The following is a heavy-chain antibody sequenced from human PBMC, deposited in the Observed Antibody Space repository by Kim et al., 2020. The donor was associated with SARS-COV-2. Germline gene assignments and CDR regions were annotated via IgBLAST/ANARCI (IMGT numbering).Heavy chain of an antibody. V-gene: IGHV1-8*01. Sequence: ASVKVSCKASGYTFTSYDINWVRQATGQGLEWMGWMNTNSGNTGYAQKFQGRVTMTRNTSISTADMELSSMRSEDTAVYYCARALERMTSFGVVIENPNWFDPWGQGTLVTVSS. D-gene: IGHD3-3*01. J-gene: IGHJ5*02. CDR1: GYTFTSYD. CDR2: MNTNSGNT. CDR3: ARALERMTSFGVVIENPNWFDP.